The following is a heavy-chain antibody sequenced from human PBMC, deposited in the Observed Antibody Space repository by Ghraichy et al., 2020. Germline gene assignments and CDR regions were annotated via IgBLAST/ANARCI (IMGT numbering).Heavy chain of an antibody. CDR1: GFTFSSYS. CDR2: ISSSSGNI. V-gene: IGHV3-48*01. J-gene: IGHJ6*02. D-gene: IGHD5-18*01. CDR3: ARGGRVGHNYGIFYYYGMYV. Sequence: GESLNISCAASGFTFSSYSMNWVRQAPGKGLEWISYISSSSGNIYYADSVKGRFTISRDNAKSSLYLQMNSLRAEDTAVYYCARGGRVGHNYGIFYYYGMYVWGQGTTVTVSS.